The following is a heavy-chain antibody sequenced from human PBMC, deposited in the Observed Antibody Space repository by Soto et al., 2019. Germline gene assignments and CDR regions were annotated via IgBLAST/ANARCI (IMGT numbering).Heavy chain of an antibody. D-gene: IGHD6-13*01. Sequence: QVQLVESGGGLVKPGGSLRLSWAASGFTFCDYYMSWIRQAPGKGLEWISYISTSDSTTYYADSVKGRFTISRDNAKNSLFLQMNSLRAEDTALYYCARTRGAAADYWGQGTLVIVSS. J-gene: IGHJ4*02. CDR2: ISTSDSTT. CDR1: GFTFCDYY. V-gene: IGHV3-11*01. CDR3: ARTRGAAADY.